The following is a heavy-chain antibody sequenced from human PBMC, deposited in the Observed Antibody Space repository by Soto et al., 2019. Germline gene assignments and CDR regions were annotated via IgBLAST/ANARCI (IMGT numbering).Heavy chain of an antibody. CDR3: AREEPGYYDSSGYYLSAAFDI. V-gene: IGHV4-30-4*01. CDR1: GGSISSGDYY. CDR2: IYYSGST. J-gene: IGHJ3*02. Sequence: PSETLSLTCTVSGGSISSGDYYWSWIRQPPGKGLEWIGYIYYSGSTYYNPSLKSRVTISVDTSKNQFSLKLSSVTAADTAVYYCAREEPGYYDSSGYYLSAAFDIWGQGTMVTVS. D-gene: IGHD3-22*01.